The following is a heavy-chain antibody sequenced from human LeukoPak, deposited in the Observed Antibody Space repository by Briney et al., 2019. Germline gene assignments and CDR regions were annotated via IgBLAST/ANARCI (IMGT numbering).Heavy chain of an antibody. CDR1: GFTFDDYA. CDR3: AKDISSSGMYYFDY. CDR2: ISWNSGSI. V-gene: IGHV3-9*01. J-gene: IGHJ4*02. Sequence: SPRLPCAASGFTFDDYAMHWVRHAPGKGLEWVSGISWNSGSIGYADSVKGRFTISRDNAKSSLYLQMNSLRAEDTALYYCAKDISSSGMYYFDYWGQGTLVTVSS. D-gene: IGHD3-10*01.